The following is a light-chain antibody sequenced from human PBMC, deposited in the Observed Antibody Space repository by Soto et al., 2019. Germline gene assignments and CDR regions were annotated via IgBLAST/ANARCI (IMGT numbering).Light chain of an antibody. CDR2: EGS. J-gene: IGLJ1*01. V-gene: IGLV2-23*01. CDR1: SSDVGSYNL. CDR3: CSYAGSSTLYV. Sequence: QSVLTQPASVSGSPGQSITISCTGTSSDVGSYNLVSWYQQHPGKAPKLMIYEGSKRPLGVSNRFSGSKSGNTASLTISGLQAEDEADYYCCSYAGSSTLYVFGTGTKLTVL.